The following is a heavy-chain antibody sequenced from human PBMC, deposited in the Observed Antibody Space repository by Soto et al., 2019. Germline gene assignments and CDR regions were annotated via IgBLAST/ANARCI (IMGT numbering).Heavy chain of an antibody. CDR3: ASWDIRAAAGITQV. D-gene: IGHD6-13*01. Sequence: EVQLVESGGGLVKPGGSLRLSCAASGFTFSSYSMNWVRQAPGKGLEWVSSISSSSSYIYYADSVKGRFTISRDNAKNSLYLQMNSLRAEDTAVYYCASWDIRAAAGITQVWGQGTLVTVSS. CDR1: GFTFSSYS. V-gene: IGHV3-21*01. J-gene: IGHJ4*02. CDR2: ISSSSSYI.